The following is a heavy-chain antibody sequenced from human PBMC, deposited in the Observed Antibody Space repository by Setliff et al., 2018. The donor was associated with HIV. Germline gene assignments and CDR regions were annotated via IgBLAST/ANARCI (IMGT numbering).Heavy chain of an antibody. CDR3: ARSKGGSNWPFDY. CDR2: ISGSADVI. J-gene: IGHJ4*02. Sequence: PGGSLRLSCAASGFPFGDYNMNWIRQTPEKGLEWISYISGSADVIYYADSVKGRFTVSRDNAKNSLYLQMNSLRAEDTAVYYCARSKGGSNWPFDYWGQGTLVTVSS. D-gene: IGHD6-13*01. CDR1: GFPFGDYN. V-gene: IGHV3-11*04.